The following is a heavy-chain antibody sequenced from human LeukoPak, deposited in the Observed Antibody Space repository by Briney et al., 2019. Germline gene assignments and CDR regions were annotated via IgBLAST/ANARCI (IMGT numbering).Heavy chain of an antibody. Sequence: QPGGSLRLSCAASGFTFSTYWMHWVRHAPGKGLVWVSRIKSDGSGTSYADSVKGRFTISRDKSTNTVNLQMNSLRGDDTAVYYCAKKLFDSSGQTIFDYWGQGTQVTVSS. CDR2: IKSDGSGT. J-gene: IGHJ4*02. D-gene: IGHD3-22*01. CDR1: GFTFSTYW. CDR3: AKKLFDSSGQTIFDY. V-gene: IGHV3-74*01.